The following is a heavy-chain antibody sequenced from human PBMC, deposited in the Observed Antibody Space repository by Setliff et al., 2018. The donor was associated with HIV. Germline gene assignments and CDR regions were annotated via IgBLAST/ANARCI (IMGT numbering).Heavy chain of an antibody. J-gene: IGHJ4*02. V-gene: IGHV4-39*01. D-gene: IGHD3-10*01. CDR1: GVSISSGPYY. CDR2: VHYSGSA. Sequence: NPSETLSLTCAVSGVSISSGPYYWGWIRQPPGKGLEWIGSVHYSGSAYHNPSLNSRATTSIDTPKNQFSLKLNSVTAADTAVYYCARLSGGMVPNSWGQGTLVTVSS. CDR3: ARLSGGMVPNS.